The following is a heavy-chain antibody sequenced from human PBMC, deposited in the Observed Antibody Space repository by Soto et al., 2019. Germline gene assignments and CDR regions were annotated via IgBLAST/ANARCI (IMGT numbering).Heavy chain of an antibody. J-gene: IGHJ6*02. V-gene: IGHV3-7*05. D-gene: IGHD3-9*01. CDR2: IKQDGSEK. CDR1: GFTFSTYW. Sequence: EVQLLESGGGLVQPGGSLRLSCAASGFTFSTYWMSWVRQAPGKGLEWVANIKQDGSEKCCVDSVKGRFTISRDNANNSLYLLMNSLRAEDSGVYYCARASTFYAILTGYYPHGMDVWGQGTTVIVSS. CDR3: ARASTFYAILTGYYPHGMDV.